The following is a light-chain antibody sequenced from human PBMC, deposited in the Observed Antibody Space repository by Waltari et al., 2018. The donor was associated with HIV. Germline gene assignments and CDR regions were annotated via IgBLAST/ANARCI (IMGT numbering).Light chain of an antibody. CDR1: SSNICCHY. CDR3: GTWDNNMSVVV. V-gene: IGLV1-51*01. Sequence: QSVLTQPPSVSAAPGQKVSISWSGSSSNICCHYISWYQQLPGITPTFRIFDNNERPSGIPDRFSGSKSGTSATLDITGLQIGDEADYYCGTWDNNMSVVVFGGGTKLTVL. J-gene: IGLJ3*02. CDR2: DNN.